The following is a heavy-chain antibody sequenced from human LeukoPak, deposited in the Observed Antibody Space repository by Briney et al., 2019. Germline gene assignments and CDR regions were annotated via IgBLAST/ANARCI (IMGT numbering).Heavy chain of an antibody. J-gene: IGHJ4*02. D-gene: IGHD6-19*01. V-gene: IGHV4-59*01. CDR1: GGSISSYY. Sequence: KTSETLSLTCTVSGGSISSYYWSWIRQPPGKGLEWIGYIYYSGSTNYNPSLKSRVTISVDTSKNQFSLKLSSVTAADTAMYYCARGEIAVAESFDYWGQGTLVTVSS. CDR3: ARGEIAVAESFDY. CDR2: IYYSGST.